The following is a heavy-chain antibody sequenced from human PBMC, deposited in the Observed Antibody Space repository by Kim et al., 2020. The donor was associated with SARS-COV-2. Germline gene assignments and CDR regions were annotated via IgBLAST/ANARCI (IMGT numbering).Heavy chain of an antibody. CDR3: ARGSLDYDFWSGYNYYYYYLDV. D-gene: IGHD3-3*01. CDR2: MNPNSGNT. J-gene: IGHJ6*03. Sequence: ASVKVSCKASGYTFTSYDINWVRQATGQGLEWMGWMNPNSGNTGYAQKFQGRVTMTMNTSISTAYMELSSLRSEDTAVYYCARGSLDYDFWSGYNYYYYYLDVWGKGTTVTVSS. CDR1: GYTFTSYD. V-gene: IGHV1-8*01.